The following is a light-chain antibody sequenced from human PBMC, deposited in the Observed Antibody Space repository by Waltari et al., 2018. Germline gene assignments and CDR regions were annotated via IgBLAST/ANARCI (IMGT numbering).Light chain of an antibody. J-gene: IGKJ2*03. CDR3: QASYTTPYS. Sequence: DILMTQSPSTLSASVGDRVTITCRASQSINTYLAWYQQKPGKAPKLLIYGASTLESGVPGRFSGTGSGTEFTLTISSLQPDDFATYFCQASYTTPYSFGQGTKVEIK. V-gene: IGKV1-5*01. CDR1: QSINTY. CDR2: GAS.